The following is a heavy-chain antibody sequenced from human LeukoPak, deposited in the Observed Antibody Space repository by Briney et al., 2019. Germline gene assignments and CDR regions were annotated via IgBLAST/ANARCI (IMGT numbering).Heavy chain of an antibody. CDR1: GFTVRSNY. V-gene: IGHV3-53*01. CDR3: ARSNSFDI. CDR2: LYSDGAT. J-gene: IGHJ3*02. Sequence: GGSLRLSCAASGFTVRSNYMSWVRQVPGRGLEWVSVLYSDGATYYADSVKGRFTISRDNSENTVYLQMNNLRAEDTAVYYCARSNSFDIWGQGTMVTVSS.